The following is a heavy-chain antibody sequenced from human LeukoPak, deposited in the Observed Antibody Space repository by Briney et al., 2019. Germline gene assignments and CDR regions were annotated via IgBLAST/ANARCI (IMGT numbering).Heavy chain of an antibody. D-gene: IGHD3-10*01. V-gene: IGHV4-39*01. CDR1: GGSISSSSYY. Sequence: SETLSLTCTVSGGSISSSSYYWGWIRQPPGKGLEWIGSIYYSGSTYYNPSLKSRVTISVDTSKNQFSLKLSSVTAADTAVYYCARRILRGGYHMDVWGKGTTVTVSS. J-gene: IGHJ6*03. CDR2: IYYSGST. CDR3: ARRILRGGYHMDV.